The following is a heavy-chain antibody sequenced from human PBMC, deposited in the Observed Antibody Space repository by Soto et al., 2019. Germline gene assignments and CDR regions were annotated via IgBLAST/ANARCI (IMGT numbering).Heavy chain of an antibody. CDR3: ARDNKAHSYESREPLS. V-gene: IGHV1-18*04. CDR1: DSANTFTSYG. J-gene: IGHJ4*02. Sequence: QVHLVQSGPEVKKPGASVKVSCKDSDSANTFTSYGITWVRQAPGQGLEWMGWISAYNGETMYAEKFQGRVTMTTDTSSTTAYMELRSLRSDDTAMYYCARDNKAHSYESREPLSWGQGTLVTVSS. CDR2: ISAYNGET. D-gene: IGHD3-22*01.